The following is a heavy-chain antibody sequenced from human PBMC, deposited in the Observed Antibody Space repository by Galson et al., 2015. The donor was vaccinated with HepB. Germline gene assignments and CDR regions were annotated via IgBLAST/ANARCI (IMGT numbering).Heavy chain of an antibody. J-gene: IGHJ6*03. D-gene: IGHD3-10*01. CDR3: ARVGEGSLRSVRHYYYYYMDV. CDR2: IYPGDSDT. V-gene: IGHV5-51*01. Sequence: QSGAEVKKPGESLKISCKGSGCSFTSYWIGWVRQMPGKGLEWMGIIYPGDSDTRYSPSFQGQVTISADKSISTAYLQWSSLKASDTAMYYCARVGEGSLRSVRHYYYYYMDVWGKGTTVTVSS. CDR1: GCSFTSYW.